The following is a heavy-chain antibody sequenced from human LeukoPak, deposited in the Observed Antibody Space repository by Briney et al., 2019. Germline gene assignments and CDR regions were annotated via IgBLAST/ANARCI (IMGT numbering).Heavy chain of an antibody. V-gene: IGHV3-7*01. J-gene: IGHJ5*02. Sequence: AGGSLRLSCAASGFTFSSYCMSWVRQAPGKGLEWVASIKQDGSEKYCVDSVKGRFTISRDNANNSLYLQMNSLRADDTAVYYCARDIGLRKAAPPGWFDPWGQGALVTVSS. CDR1: GFTFSSYC. CDR3: ARDIGLRKAAPPGWFDP. CDR2: IKQDGSEK. D-gene: IGHD6-6*01.